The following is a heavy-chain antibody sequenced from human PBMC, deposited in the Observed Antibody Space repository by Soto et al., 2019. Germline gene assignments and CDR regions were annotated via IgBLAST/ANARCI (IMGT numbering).Heavy chain of an antibody. CDR3: TTAVTAIRYNSC. D-gene: IGHD2-21*02. Sequence: PSETLSLTCTVSGGSISSTNYYWSWIRRHPGKGLEWIGYIYYNGNTYYNPSLKSRVTISVDTSKNQFSLKLSSVTAADTAVYYCTTAVTAIRYNSCWGQGTLVTVSS. CDR2: IYYNGNT. CDR1: GGSISSTNYY. V-gene: IGHV4-31*03. J-gene: IGHJ4*02.